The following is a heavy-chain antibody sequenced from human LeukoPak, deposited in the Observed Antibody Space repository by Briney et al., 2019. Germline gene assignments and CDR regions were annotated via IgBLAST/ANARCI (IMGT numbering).Heavy chain of an antibody. Sequence: GRSLRLSCAASGFTFNSYAMHWVRQAPGKGLEWVAVISYDGSNKYYADSVKGRFTISRDNAKNSLYLQMNSLRAEDTAVYYCARGAEYYYDSSGYFPFDYWGQGTLVTVSS. D-gene: IGHD3-22*01. V-gene: IGHV3-30-3*01. J-gene: IGHJ4*02. CDR3: ARGAEYYYDSSGYFPFDY. CDR2: ISYDGSNK. CDR1: GFTFNSYA.